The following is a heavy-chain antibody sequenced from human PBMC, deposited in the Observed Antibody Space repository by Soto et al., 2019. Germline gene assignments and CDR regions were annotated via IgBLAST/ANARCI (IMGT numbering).Heavy chain of an antibody. CDR2: VYTDGTT. D-gene: IGHD5-12*01. Sequence: EVQVVQSGGGLIQPGGALKLSCAVSGFTVSWNYMNWVRQAPGKGLEWVSVVYTDGTTYYADSVKGRFTISRDNTKNSLVLQMNSLRAEDTDIYYCAGDVAAGSYYFDHWGQGSLVTVSS. CDR3: AGDVAAGSYYFDH. J-gene: IGHJ4*02. V-gene: IGHV3-53*01. CDR1: GFTVSWNY.